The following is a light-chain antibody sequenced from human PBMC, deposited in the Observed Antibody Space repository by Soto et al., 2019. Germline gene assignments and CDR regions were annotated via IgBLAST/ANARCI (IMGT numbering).Light chain of an antibody. Sequence: DIVMTQSPDSLAVYLGERATINCKSSQSVLYSSNNKNYLAWYQQRPGQPPKLLIYWASTRESGVPDRFSGSGSGKDFTLTITSMQAEDVAVYYCQQYESTPPTFGQGTKLEIK. J-gene: IGKJ2*01. V-gene: IGKV4-1*01. CDR1: QSVLYSSNNKNY. CDR2: WAS. CDR3: QQYESTPPT.